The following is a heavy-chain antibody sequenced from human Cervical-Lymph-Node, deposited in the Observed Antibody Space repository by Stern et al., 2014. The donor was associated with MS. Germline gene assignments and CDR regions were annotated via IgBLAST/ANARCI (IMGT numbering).Heavy chain of an antibody. CDR2: TIPIFGKA. J-gene: IGHJ4*02. CDR1: GGSFSNHL. V-gene: IGHV1-69*01. Sequence: VHLVESGAEVKKPGSSVKVSCKTSGGSFSNHLISWVRQAPGQGLEWMGGTIPIFGKAIYAQKFQGRVTITTDESTRAAYMELNSLRSEDTAVYFCARAAYSTSSYNYWGQGALVTVS. D-gene: IGHD2/OR15-2a*01. CDR3: ARAAYSTSSYNY.